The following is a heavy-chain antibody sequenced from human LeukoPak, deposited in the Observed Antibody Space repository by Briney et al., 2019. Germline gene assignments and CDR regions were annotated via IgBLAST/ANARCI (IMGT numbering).Heavy chain of an antibody. CDR2: FYSGGNT. Sequence: ETLSLTCTVSGYSISSGYYMTWVRQAPGKGLEWVSVFYSGGNTYYADSVQGRFTISRDTSKNTVDLQMNSLRSEDAAVYYCATFSYAGNAGGSVGYWGQGTLVTVSS. V-gene: IGHV3-53*01. CDR1: GYSISSGYY. CDR3: ATFSYAGNAGGSVGY. J-gene: IGHJ4*02. D-gene: IGHD4-23*01.